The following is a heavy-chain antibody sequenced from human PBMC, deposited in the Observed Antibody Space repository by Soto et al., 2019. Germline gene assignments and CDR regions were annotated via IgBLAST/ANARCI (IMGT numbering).Heavy chain of an antibody. CDR2: IIPILGIA. D-gene: IGHD6-13*01. J-gene: IGHJ5*02. CDR3: ARTPAIAAAGNGWFDP. V-gene: IGHV1-69*02. CDR1: GGTFSSYT. Sequence: QVQLVQSGAEVKKPGSSVKVSCKASGGTFSSYTISWVRQAPGQGLEWMGRIIPILGIANYAQKFQGRVTITADKSTSTAYMELSSLRSEDTAVYYSARTPAIAAAGNGWFDPWGQGTLVTVSS.